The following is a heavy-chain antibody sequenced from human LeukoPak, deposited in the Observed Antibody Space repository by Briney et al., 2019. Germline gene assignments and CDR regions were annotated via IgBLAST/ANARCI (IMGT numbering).Heavy chain of an antibody. J-gene: IGHJ4*02. CDR1: GFTFSSYG. Sequence: PGRSLRLSCAASGFTFSSYGMHWVRQAPGKGLEWVAVIWYDGSNKYYADSVKGRFTVSRDDSKNTLYLQMNSLRAEDTAVYYCATAGTGESSSWISIFDYWGQGTLVTVSS. D-gene: IGHD6-13*01. V-gene: IGHV3-33*01. CDR3: ATAGTGESSSWISIFDY. CDR2: IWYDGSNK.